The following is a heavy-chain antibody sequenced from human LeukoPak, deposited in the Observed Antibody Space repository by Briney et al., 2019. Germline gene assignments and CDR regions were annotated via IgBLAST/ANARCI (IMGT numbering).Heavy chain of an antibody. Sequence: GGSLRLSCAASGFTFSIYAMHGVRHAPGGGVEYVSTISSNGGSTYDANSVKRRFNISRDNSKNTLYLQMARLRAEDIAVYYCARGVGDGYNYPSDYWGQGTLVTVSS. CDR2: ISSNGGST. CDR1: GFTFSIYA. V-gene: IGHV3-64*01. CDR3: ARGVGDGYNYPSDY. J-gene: IGHJ4*02. D-gene: IGHD5-24*01.